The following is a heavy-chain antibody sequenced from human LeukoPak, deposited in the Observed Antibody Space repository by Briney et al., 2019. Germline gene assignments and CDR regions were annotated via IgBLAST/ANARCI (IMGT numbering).Heavy chain of an antibody. Sequence: GGSLRLSCAASGFTLSSYSMNWVRQAPGKGLEWVSFISTSSSYIYYADSVKGRFIISRDNARKSLYLQMNSLRAEDTAVYYCARGYCRSTTSCYFDYWGQGTLVTVSS. CDR2: ISTSSSYI. CDR1: GFTLSSYS. V-gene: IGHV3-21*01. J-gene: IGHJ4*02. D-gene: IGHD2/OR15-2a*01. CDR3: ARGYCRSTTSCYFDY.